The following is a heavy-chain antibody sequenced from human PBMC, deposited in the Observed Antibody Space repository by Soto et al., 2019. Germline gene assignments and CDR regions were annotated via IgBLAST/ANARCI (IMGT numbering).Heavy chain of an antibody. Sequence: PGGSLRLSCVASGLTFSNYAMNWVRQAPGEGLEWVSGFSVGGRRTYYADSMKGRFAVSRDMSKNTVYLQMDGLRAEDTAVYYCAAHTFCSGGTCYPADYYFDFWGTGTRVTVPS. D-gene: IGHD2-15*01. J-gene: IGHJ4*02. V-gene: IGHV3-23*01. CDR1: GLTFSNYA. CDR3: AAHTFCSGGTCYPADYYFDF. CDR2: FSVGGRRT.